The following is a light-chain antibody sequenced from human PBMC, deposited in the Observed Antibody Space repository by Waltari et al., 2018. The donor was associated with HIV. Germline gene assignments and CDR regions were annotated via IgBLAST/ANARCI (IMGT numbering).Light chain of an antibody. J-gene: IGKJ2*03. CDR3: QQYYTTPQS. V-gene: IGKV4-1*01. Sequence: DIVLTLSPGPMVVSVGARATGDCGSSLTVLYSSDNRDYLAWYQVRPGQPPQLLIYWASTRQSGVPDRFSGSGSGTHFTLTISGLQAEDVAIYYCQQYYTTPQSFGQGTRLEI. CDR2: WAS. CDR1: LTVLYSSDNRDY.